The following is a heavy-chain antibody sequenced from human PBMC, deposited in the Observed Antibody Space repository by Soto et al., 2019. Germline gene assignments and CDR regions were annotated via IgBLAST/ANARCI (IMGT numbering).Heavy chain of an antibody. CDR2: IKSKTDGGTT. CDR1: GFTFSNAW. D-gene: IGHD6-19*01. V-gene: IGHV3-15*07. J-gene: IGHJ4*02. Sequence: GGSLRLSCAASGFTFSNAWMNWVRQAPGKGLEWVGRIKSKTDGGTTDYAAPVKGRFTISRDDSKNTLYLQMNSLKTEDTAVYYCTTGAVIAVAGTVYWYFDYWGQGTLVTVSS. CDR3: TTGAVIAVAGTVYWYFDY.